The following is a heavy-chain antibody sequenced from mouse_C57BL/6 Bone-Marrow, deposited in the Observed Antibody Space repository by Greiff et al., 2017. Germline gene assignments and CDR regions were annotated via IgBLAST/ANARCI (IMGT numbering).Heavy chain of an antibody. J-gene: IGHJ3*01. Sequence: VLLLQSGAELMKPGASVKLSCKASGYTFTGYWIEWVKQRPGHGLEWIGEILPGSGSTNYNEKFKGKATFTADTSSNTAYMQLSSLTTEDSAIYYCDRQGYYYGCSHWGRGTLVTVSA. CDR3: DRQGYYYGCSH. CDR1: GYTFTGYW. CDR2: ILPGSGST. D-gene: IGHD1-1*01. V-gene: IGHV1-9*01.